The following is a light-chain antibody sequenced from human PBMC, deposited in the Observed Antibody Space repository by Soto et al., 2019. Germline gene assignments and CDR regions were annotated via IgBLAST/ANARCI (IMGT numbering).Light chain of an antibody. CDR3: QHYNSAPRT. V-gene: IGKV1-27*01. J-gene: IGKJ2*01. Sequence: DIQMTQSPSSLSASVGDRVTITCRASQAVSKSLAWYQQKPGKVPELLIYAASTLQSGVPSRFSGSGSGTDFTLTISSLQPEDVATYYCQHYNSAPRTFGQGNKLEIK. CDR1: QAVSKS. CDR2: AAS.